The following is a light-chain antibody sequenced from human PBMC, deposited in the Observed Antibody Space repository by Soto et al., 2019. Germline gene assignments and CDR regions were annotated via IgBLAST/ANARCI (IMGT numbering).Light chain of an antibody. CDR2: RNN. CDR3: AAWDDSLSPEV. CDR1: SSNIGSNY. J-gene: IGLJ1*01. V-gene: IGLV1-47*01. Sequence: QSVLTHPPSASGTPGQRFTISCSGGSSNIGSNYVYWYHPLPGTAHKLLIYRNNQRPSGVPDRFSGSKSGTSASLAISGLRSEDEADYYCAAWDDSLSPEVFGTGTKVTVL.